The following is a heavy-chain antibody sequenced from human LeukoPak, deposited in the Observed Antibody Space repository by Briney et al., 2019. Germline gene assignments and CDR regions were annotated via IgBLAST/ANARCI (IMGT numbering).Heavy chain of an antibody. V-gene: IGHV1-2*04. J-gene: IGHJ6*02. D-gene: IGHD1-26*01. Sequence: ASVKVSCKASGYTFTGYYMHWVRQAPGQGLEWMGWINPNSGGTNYAQKFQGWVTMTRDTSISTAYMELSRLRSDDTAVYYCARVVRWGSSGSPYYYYGMDVWGQGTTVTVSS. CDR1: GYTFTGYY. CDR2: INPNSGGT. CDR3: ARVVRWGSSGSPYYYYGMDV.